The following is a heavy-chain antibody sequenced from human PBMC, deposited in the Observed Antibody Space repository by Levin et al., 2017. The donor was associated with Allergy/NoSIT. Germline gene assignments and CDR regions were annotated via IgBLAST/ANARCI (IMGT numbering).Heavy chain of an antibody. CDR2: ISSSSSYT. CDR1: GFTFSDYY. Sequence: GGSLRLSCAASGFTFSDYYMTWIRQAPGKGLEWVSYISSSSSYTNYADSVKGRFTISRDNAKNSLYLQMNSLRAEDTAVYYCARGVGAPDYFDYWGQGTLVTVSS. D-gene: IGHD1-14*01. V-gene: IGHV3-11*05. J-gene: IGHJ4*02. CDR3: ARGVGAPDYFDY.